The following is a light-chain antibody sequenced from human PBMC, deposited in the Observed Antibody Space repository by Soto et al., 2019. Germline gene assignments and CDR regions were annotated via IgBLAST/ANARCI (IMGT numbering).Light chain of an antibody. CDR1: SSDLGSYNR. CDR3: CSYTTRTNYV. Sequence: QSVPTHPASVCWSPGQAITVACTGTSSDLGSYNRVSWCQQPPGTAPKLIIYDVSNRPLGVPDRFFGSYSGKTASLTISGLQAEEEADYYCCSYTTRTNYVFGTGTKVTVL. J-gene: IGLJ1*01. CDR2: DVS. V-gene: IGLV2-18*02.